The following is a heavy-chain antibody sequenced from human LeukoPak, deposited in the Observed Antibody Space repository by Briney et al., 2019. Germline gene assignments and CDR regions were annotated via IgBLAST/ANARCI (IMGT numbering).Heavy chain of an antibody. CDR3: VRDNAYKFDY. V-gene: IGHV3-7*01. J-gene: IGHJ4*02. CDR2: VQHIGGET. Sequence: GGSLRLSCAGSGFTFSNSWMGWVRQAPGKGLEWVANVQHIGGETYYVDSVKGRFTISRDNANNTLYLQMNSLRVEDTAVYYCVRDNAYKFDYWGQGTLVTVSS. CDR1: GFTFSNSW. D-gene: IGHD5-24*01.